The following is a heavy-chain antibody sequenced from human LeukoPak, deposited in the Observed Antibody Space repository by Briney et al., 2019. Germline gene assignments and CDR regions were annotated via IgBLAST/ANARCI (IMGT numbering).Heavy chain of an antibody. V-gene: IGHV3-7*01. Sequence: GGSLRLSCAVSEFTFSTSWMTWVRQAPGKGLEWVAIINQDGSKINYVDSVKGRFTISRDNAKNSLYLQMNSLRAEDTAVYYCARDNTYSSGGNYYDRFDYWGQGTLVTVSS. CDR2: INQDGSKI. CDR1: EFTFSTSW. J-gene: IGHJ4*02. D-gene: IGHD3-22*01. CDR3: ARDNTYSSGGNYYDRFDY.